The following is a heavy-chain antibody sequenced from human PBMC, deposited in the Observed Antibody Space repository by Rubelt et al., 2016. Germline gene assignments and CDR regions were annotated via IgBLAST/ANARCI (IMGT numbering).Heavy chain of an antibody. CDR2: IYYSGST. J-gene: IGHJ4*02. CDR1: GGSISSGGYY. CDR3: ARHVVATIHGMGYFDY. V-gene: IGHV4-31*03. D-gene: IGHD5-24*01. Sequence: QVQLQESGPGLVKPSQTLSLTCTVSGGSISSGGYYWSWIRQHPGKGLAWIGYIYYSGSTYYNPSLKRRVTISVDTSKNQFSLKLSSVTAADTAVYYCARHVVATIHGMGYFDYWGQGTLVTVSS.